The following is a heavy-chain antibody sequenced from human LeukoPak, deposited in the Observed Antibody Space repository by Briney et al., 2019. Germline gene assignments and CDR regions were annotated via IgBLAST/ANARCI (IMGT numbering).Heavy chain of an antibody. J-gene: IGHJ4*02. D-gene: IGHD6-19*01. CDR2: ISSSSSYI. V-gene: IGHV3-21*01. Sequence: GGSLRLSCAASGFTFSSYSMNWVRQAPGKGLEWVSSISSSSSYIYYADSVKGRFTISRDNAKNTLYLQMNSLRAEDTAVYYCARDLLSPYSSGWEDYWGQGTLVTVSS. CDR3: ARDLLSPYSSGWEDY. CDR1: GFTFSSYS.